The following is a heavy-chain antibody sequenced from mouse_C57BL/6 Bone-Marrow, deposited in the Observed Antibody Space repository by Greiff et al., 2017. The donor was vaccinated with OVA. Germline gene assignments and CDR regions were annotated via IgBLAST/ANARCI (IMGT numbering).Heavy chain of an antibody. Sequence: ESGPGLVKPSQSLSLTCSVTGYSITSGYYWNWIRQFPGNKLEWMGYISYDGSNNYNPSLKNRISITRDTSKNQFFLKLNSVTTEDTATYYCARALYGYDYFDYWGQGTTLTVSS. D-gene: IGHD2-2*01. CDR2: ISYDGSN. CDR1: GYSITSGYY. V-gene: IGHV3-6*01. J-gene: IGHJ2*01. CDR3: ARALYGYDYFDY.